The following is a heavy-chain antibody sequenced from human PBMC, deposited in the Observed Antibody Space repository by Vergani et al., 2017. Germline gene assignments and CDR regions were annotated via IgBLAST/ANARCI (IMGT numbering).Heavy chain of an antibody. Sequence: QLQLQESGPGLVKPSETLSLTCTVSGGSISSSSYYWGWIRQPPGKGLEWIGSIYYSGSTYYNPSLKSRVTISVDTSKNQFSLKLSSVTAADTAVYYCARDRVDTAMVEWDAFDIWGQGTMVTVSS. V-gene: IGHV4-39*07. CDR3: ARDRVDTAMVEWDAFDI. D-gene: IGHD5-18*01. CDR2: IYYSGST. CDR1: GGSISSSSYY. J-gene: IGHJ3*02.